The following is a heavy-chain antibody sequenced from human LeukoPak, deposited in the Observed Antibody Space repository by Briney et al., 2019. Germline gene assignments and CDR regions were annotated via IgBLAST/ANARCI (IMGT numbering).Heavy chain of an antibody. D-gene: IGHD1-26*01. CDR3: ARSATSLVSIVGATDFDY. CDR2: INPNSGGT. V-gene: IGHV1-2*02. J-gene: IGHJ4*02. Sequence: ASVKVSCKASGYTFTGYYMHWVRQAPGQGLEWMGWINPNSGGTNYAQKFQGRVTMTRDTSISTAYMELSRLRSDDTAVYYCARSATSLVSIVGATDFDYWGQGTLVTVSS. CDR1: GYTFTGYY.